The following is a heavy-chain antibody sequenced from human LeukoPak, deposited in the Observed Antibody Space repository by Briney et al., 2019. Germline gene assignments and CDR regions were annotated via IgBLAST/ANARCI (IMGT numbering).Heavy chain of an antibody. D-gene: IGHD5-24*01. J-gene: IGHJ4*02. CDR3: ARRGEMATILN. V-gene: IGHV4-59*01. Sequence: SETLSLTCTVSGGSISSYYWSWIRQPPGKGLEWIGYIYYSGSTNYNPSLKSRVTISVDTSRNQFSLKLSSVTAADTAVYYCARRGEMATILNWGQGTLVTVSS. CDR1: GGSISSYY. CDR2: IYYSGST.